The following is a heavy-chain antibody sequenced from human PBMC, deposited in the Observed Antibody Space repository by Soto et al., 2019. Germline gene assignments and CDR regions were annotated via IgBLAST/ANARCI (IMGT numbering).Heavy chain of an antibody. CDR2: VTASGDST. V-gene: IGHV3-23*01. Sequence: GGSLRLSCAASGFTFNNYAMAWVRQAPGKGLEWVSTVTASGDSTYYADSVTGRFSISRDKSKKTVYLQMNSLRAEDTAVYFCVMAGSFDYWGQGTLVTVSS. D-gene: IGHD6-19*01. CDR3: VMAGSFDY. J-gene: IGHJ4*02. CDR1: GFTFNNYA.